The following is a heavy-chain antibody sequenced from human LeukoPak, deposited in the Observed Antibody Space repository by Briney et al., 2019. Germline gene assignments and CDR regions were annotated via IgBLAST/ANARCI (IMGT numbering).Heavy chain of an antibody. CDR2: IFYSGST. V-gene: IGHV4-39*07. D-gene: IGHD3-10*01. CDR3: AKSHGYGLVDI. CDR1: GGSISTSNYY. Sequence: SETLSPTCTVSGGSISTSNYYWGWIRQPPGKGLEWIGNIFYSGSTYYSPSLKRRVTISLDTSRNQFSLKLNSVTAADTAVYYCAKSHGYGLVDIWGQGTVVTVSS. J-gene: IGHJ3*02.